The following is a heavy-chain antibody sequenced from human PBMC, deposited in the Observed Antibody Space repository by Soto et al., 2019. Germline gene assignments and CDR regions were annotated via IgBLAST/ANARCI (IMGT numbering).Heavy chain of an antibody. Sequence: PSETLSLTCAVSGGSISSGGYSWSWIRQPPGKGLEWIGYIYHSGSTYYNPSLKSRVTISVDRSKNQFSLKLSSVTAADTAVYYCASARKYYFDYWGQGTLVTVSS. J-gene: IGHJ4*02. D-gene: IGHD6-6*01. CDR2: IYHSGST. V-gene: IGHV4-30-2*01. CDR1: GGSISSGGYS. CDR3: ASARKYYFDY.